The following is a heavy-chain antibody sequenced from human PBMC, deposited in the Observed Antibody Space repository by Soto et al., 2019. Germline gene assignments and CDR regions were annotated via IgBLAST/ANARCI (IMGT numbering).Heavy chain of an antibody. CDR3: ARRGYGPGFPYYYGMDV. CDR1: GGSMGSYY. CDR2: IYYSGST. J-gene: IGHJ6*02. D-gene: IGHD3-10*01. Sequence: SETLSLTCTVSGGSMGSYYWSWIRQPPGKGLEWIGYIYYSGSTNYNPSLKSRVTMSVDTPKNQFSLKLSSVTAADTAVYYCARRGYGPGFPYYYGMDVWGQGTTVT. V-gene: IGHV4-59*01.